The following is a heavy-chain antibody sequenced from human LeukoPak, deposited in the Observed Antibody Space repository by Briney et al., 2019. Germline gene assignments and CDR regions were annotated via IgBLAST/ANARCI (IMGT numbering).Heavy chain of an antibody. V-gene: IGHV3-33*01. CDR3: ARAHYHGSAYGMDV. CDR2: IWYDGSNK. Sequence: PGGSLRLSCAASGFTFSSYGMHWVRQAPGKGLEWVAVIWYDGSNKYYADSVKGRFTISRDNSKNTLYLQMNSLRAEDTAVYYCARAHYHGSAYGMDVWGQGTTVTVSS. CDR1: GFTFSSYG. D-gene: IGHD3-10*01. J-gene: IGHJ6*02.